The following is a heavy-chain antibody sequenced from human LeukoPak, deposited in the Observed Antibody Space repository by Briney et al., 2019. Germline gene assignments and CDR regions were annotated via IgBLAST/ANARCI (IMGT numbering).Heavy chain of an antibody. J-gene: IGHJ4*02. D-gene: IGHD4-17*01. CDR1: GGSISSSSYY. CDR3: ARRDYGDWYFDY. CDR2: IYYTGST. Sequence: SETLSLTCTASGGSISSSSYYWGWIRQPPGKGLEWIGGIYYTGSTYYNPSLKSRVTISVDTSKNQFSLKMSSVTAADTAVYYCARRDYGDWYFDYWGQGTLVTVSS. V-gene: IGHV4-39*01.